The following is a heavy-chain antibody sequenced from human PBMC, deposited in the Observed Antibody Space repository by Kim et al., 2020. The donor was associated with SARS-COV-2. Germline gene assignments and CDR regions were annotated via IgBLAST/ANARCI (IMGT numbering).Heavy chain of an antibody. Sequence: ASVKVSCKASGYTFTSYAMHWVRQAPGQRLEWMGWLNAGNGNTKYSQKFQGRVTLTRDTSASKAYMELSSLRSEDTDVYYCARDSLTMIRGVIGYWGQGT. CDR2: LNAGNGNT. CDR1: GYTFTSYA. J-gene: IGHJ4*02. V-gene: IGHV1-3*01. D-gene: IGHD3-10*01. CDR3: ARDSLTMIRGVIGY.